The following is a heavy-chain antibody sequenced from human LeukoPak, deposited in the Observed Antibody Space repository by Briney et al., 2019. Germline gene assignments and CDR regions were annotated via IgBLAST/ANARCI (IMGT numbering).Heavy chain of an antibody. J-gene: IGHJ4*02. CDR1: GFTFSSYS. D-gene: IGHD3-22*01. CDR3: AKDYRITMIVVAFDY. V-gene: IGHV3-48*01. CDR2: ISSSSSTI. Sequence: PGGSLRLSCAASGFTFSSYSMNWVRQAPGKGLEWVSYISSSSSTIYYADSVKGRFTISRDNSKNTLYLQMNSLRAEDTAVYYCAKDYRITMIVVAFDYWGQGTLVTVSS.